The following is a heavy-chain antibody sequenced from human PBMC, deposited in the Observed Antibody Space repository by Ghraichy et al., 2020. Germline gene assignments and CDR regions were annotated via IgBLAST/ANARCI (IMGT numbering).Heavy chain of an antibody. D-gene: IGHD3-10*01. J-gene: IGHJ4*02. CDR3: TRHEGGGITFDY. CDR2: IRSKPNNYAT. CDR1: GFTFSGSA. Sequence: LSLTCAASGFTFSGSAMHWVRQASGKGLEWVGRIRSKPNNYATAYAASVQGRFTISRDDSKNTAYLQMNSLKTEDTAVYYCTRHEGGGITFDYWGQGILVTVSS. V-gene: IGHV3-73*01.